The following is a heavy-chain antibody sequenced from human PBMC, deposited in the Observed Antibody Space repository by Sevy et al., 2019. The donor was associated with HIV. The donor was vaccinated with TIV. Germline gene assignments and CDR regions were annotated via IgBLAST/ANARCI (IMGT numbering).Heavy chain of an antibody. J-gene: IGHJ4*02. CDR3: ARGQWEHPF. CDR2: IMPGGIT. Sequence: SETLPLTCAVYGGSFSGYYWTWIRQPPGKGLEWIGEIMPGGITNYNPSLKSRVTISIDTSKNQFSLKVKSVTAADTAIYYCARGQWEHPFWGQGTQVTVSS. D-gene: IGHD1-26*01. CDR1: GGSFSGYY. V-gene: IGHV4-34*01.